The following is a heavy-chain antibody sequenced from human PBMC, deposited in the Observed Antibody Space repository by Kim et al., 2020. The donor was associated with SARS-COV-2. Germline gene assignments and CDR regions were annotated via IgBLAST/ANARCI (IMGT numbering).Heavy chain of an antibody. D-gene: IGHD4-17*01. J-gene: IGHJ6*01. CDR3: ARDPGPSYGPHYYYYYG. Sequence: GGSLRLSCAASGFTFSSYAMHWVRQAPGKGLEWVAVISYDGSNKYYADSVKGRFTISRDNSKNTLYLQMNSLRAEDTAVYYCARDPGPSYGPHYYYYYG. CDR1: GFTFSSYA. CDR2: ISYDGSNK. V-gene: IGHV3-30*04.